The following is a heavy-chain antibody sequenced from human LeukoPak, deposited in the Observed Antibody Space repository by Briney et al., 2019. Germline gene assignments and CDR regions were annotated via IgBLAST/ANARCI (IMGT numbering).Heavy chain of an antibody. Sequence: SETLSLTCTVSGGSISSYYWSWIRQPPGKGLEWIGYIYYSGSTNYNPSLKSRVTISVDTSKNQFSLKLSSVTAADTAVYYCARVPYYYDSSGYYPWGQETLVTVSS. J-gene: IGHJ5*02. D-gene: IGHD3-22*01. CDR3: ARVPYYYDSSGYYP. V-gene: IGHV4-59*01. CDR2: IYYSGST. CDR1: GGSISSYY.